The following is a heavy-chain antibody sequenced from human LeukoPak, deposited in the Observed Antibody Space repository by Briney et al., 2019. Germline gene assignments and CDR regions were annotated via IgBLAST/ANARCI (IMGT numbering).Heavy chain of an antibody. CDR1: GFTFSDYY. CDR2: LSRSWSTI. Sequence: GGCLRLPCAASGFTFSDYYMSWIRQAPGKGLEWGSYLSRSWSTIYYADSGKGRFAISSDNPKNSLDLQMNSMRAEDTAVYCCATNIVVVPAATFDLLGRGTPVTVSS. J-gene: IGHJ2*01. V-gene: IGHV3-11*01. D-gene: IGHD2-2*01. CDR3: ATNIVVVPAATFDL.